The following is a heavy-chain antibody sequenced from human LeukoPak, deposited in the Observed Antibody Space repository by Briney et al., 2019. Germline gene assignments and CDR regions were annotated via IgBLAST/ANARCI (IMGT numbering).Heavy chain of an antibody. D-gene: IGHD1-20*01. J-gene: IGHJ4*02. Sequence: PGRSLRLSCAASGFNFSTYAMHWVRQAPGRGLEWVAVISYDGSNEYYADSVKGRFTISRDNSKNTLYLQVNSLRAEDTAVYYCARDNWSFDYWGQGTLVTVSS. CDR1: GFNFSTYA. CDR2: ISYDGSNE. CDR3: ARDNWSFDY. V-gene: IGHV3-30-3*01.